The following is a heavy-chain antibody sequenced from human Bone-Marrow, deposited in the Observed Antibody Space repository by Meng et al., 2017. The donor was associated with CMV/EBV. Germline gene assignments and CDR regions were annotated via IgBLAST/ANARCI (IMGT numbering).Heavy chain of an antibody. V-gene: IGHV3-23*01. CDR3: ARGGDYDFWSGYLHYYGMDV. CDR1: GFTFSSYA. CDR2: ISGSGGST. J-gene: IGHJ6*02. D-gene: IGHD3-3*01. Sequence: GESLKISCTASGFTFSSYAMSWVRQAPGKGLEWVSAISGSGGSTYYADSVKGRFTISRDNSKNTLYLQMNSLRAEDTAVYYCARGGDYDFWSGYLHYYGMDVWGQGTTVTVSS.